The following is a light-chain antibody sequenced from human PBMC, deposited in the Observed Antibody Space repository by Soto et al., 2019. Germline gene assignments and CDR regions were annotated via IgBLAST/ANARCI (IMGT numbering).Light chain of an antibody. CDR1: QSISRW. CDR3: QQYNDSFPYT. Sequence: DIQMTQSPSTLSASVGDRVTITCRASQSISRWLAWYQQKPGTAPKLLIYEASTLESGVPSRFSGSRSGTEFTLTVSSLQPDDVATYYCQQYNDSFPYTFGQGTKLEIK. J-gene: IGKJ2*01. CDR2: EAS. V-gene: IGKV1-5*03.